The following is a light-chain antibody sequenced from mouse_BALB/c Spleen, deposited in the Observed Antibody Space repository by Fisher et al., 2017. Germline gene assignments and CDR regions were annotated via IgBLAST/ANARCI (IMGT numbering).Light chain of an antibody. CDR2: DTS. J-gene: IGKJ1*01. CDR3: QQNNEDPWT. V-gene: IGKV4-55*01. CDR1: SSVSY. Sequence: IVLTQTPAIMSASPGEKVTMTCSASSSVSYMYWYQQKPGSSPRLLIYDTSNLASGVPVRFSGSGSGTSYSLTISSMEAEDAATYYCQQNNEDPWTFGGGTKLEIK.